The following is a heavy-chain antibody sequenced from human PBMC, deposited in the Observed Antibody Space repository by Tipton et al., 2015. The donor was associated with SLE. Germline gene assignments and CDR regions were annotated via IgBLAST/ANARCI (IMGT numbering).Heavy chain of an antibody. CDR1: GYSFATYW. Sequence: QLVQSGEEVKKPGESLKISCKGSGYSFATYWIGWERQIPGKGLEWMAIIHPDDSDTRYSPAFQGQVTISADKSISTAYLQWSSLKASDTAMYYCASGGSGVGAFDIWGQGTMVTVSS. D-gene: IGHD2-15*01. J-gene: IGHJ3*02. V-gene: IGHV5-51*01. CDR3: ASGGSGVGAFDI. CDR2: IHPDDSDT.